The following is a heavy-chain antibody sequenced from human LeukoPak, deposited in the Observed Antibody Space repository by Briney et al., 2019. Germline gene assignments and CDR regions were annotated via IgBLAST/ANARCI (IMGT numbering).Heavy chain of an antibody. CDR1: GFTFSNFA. J-gene: IGHJ4*02. CDR3: ALSVSGTLIN. V-gene: IGHV3-30*02. Sequence: GGSLRLSCAASGFTFSNFAMHWVRQAPGKGLEWVAFIAFDGSNKYYAESVKGRFTISRDNAKNTMYLQMNSLTAEDTAVYFCALSVSGTLINWGQGTLVTVSS. D-gene: IGHD6-19*01. CDR2: IAFDGSNK.